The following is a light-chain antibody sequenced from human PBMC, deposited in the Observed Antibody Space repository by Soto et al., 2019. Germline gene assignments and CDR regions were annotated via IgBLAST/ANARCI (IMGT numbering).Light chain of an antibody. V-gene: IGLV2-14*01. Sequence: QSVLTQPASVSGSPGQSITISCTGTSSDVGRYNYVSWYQQHPGKAPKLMIYEVSNRPSGVSDRFSGSKSGNTAFLTISGLQAEDEADYYCSSYTSSTTYVFGTGTKVTVL. CDR3: SSYTSSTTYV. CDR1: SSDVGRYNY. CDR2: EVS. J-gene: IGLJ1*01.